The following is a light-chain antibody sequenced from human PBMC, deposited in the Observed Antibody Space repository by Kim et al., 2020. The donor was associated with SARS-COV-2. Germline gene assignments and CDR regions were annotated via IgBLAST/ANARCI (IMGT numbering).Light chain of an antibody. CDR3: SAWDSSLSAWV. CDR1: GNNVGNEG. V-gene: IGLV10-54*01. CDR2: RDD. Sequence: QTATHTCTGNGNNVGNEGAAWLQQHQGHPPKLLSYRDDNRPSGISERLSASRSGNTASLTITGLQPEDEADYYCSAWDSSLSAWVFGGGTQLTVL. J-gene: IGLJ3*02.